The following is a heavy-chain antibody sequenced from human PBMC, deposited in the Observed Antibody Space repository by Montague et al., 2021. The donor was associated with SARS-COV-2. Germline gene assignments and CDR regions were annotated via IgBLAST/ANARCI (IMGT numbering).Heavy chain of an antibody. V-gene: IGHV4-4*02. Sequence: SETLSLTCVVSGSSITSANWWSTVLQPPDWALSCVVYIYHSGSTNYNPSLKSRVIISVDKSKNQFSLKLSSVTAADTAVYYCARTGYSSGWHSFDYWGQGTLVTVSS. D-gene: IGHD6-19*01. J-gene: IGHJ4*02. CDR2: IYHSGST. CDR1: GSSITSANW. CDR3: ARTGYSSGWHSFDY.